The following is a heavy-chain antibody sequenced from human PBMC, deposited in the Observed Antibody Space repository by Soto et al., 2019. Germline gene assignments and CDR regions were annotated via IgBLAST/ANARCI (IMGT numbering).Heavy chain of an antibody. D-gene: IGHD6-19*01. Sequence: EVQLVESGGGLVQPGGSLRLSGAASGFTFSSYWMSWVRQAPGKGLEWVANIRQDGSDKYYVDSVKGRFTISRDNSKNSLYLQMNSLRAEDTAIYYCASPQQWLGQRGDFDYWGQGTLVTVSS. CDR1: GFTFSSYW. CDR2: IRQDGSDK. J-gene: IGHJ4*02. CDR3: ASPQQWLGQRGDFDY. V-gene: IGHV3-7*05.